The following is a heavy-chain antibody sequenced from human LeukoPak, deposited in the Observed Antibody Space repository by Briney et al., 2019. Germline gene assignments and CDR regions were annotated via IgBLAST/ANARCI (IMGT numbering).Heavy chain of an antibody. CDR1: GYTFTSYD. V-gene: IGHV1-8*01. Sequence: ASVTVSFKASGYTFTSYDINWVRQATGQGLEWMGWMNPSSGNTGYSQKFQGRVTMTRNTSISTAYMELSSLRSEDTAVYYCARGDYSSSWSVYYYYYYGMDVWGQGTTVTVSS. CDR2: MNPSSGNT. J-gene: IGHJ6*02. D-gene: IGHD6-13*01. CDR3: ARGDYSSSWSVYYYYYYGMDV.